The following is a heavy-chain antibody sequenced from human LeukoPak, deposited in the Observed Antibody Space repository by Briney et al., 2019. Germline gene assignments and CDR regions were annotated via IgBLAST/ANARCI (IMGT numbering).Heavy chain of an antibody. CDR1: GFTFTSYS. V-gene: IGHV3-48*04. CDR3: ARNPPRYFN. Sequence: GGSLRLSCVVSGFTFTSYSMNWVRQAPGKGLEWVSYISIGSSTRYYADSVKGRFTISRDNAKNSLYLQMNSLRAEDTAVYYCARNPPRYFNWGQGTLVTVSS. D-gene: IGHD1-26*01. CDR2: ISIGSSTR. J-gene: IGHJ4*02.